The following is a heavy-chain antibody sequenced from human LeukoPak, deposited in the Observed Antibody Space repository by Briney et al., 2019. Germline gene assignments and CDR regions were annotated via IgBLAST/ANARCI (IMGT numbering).Heavy chain of an antibody. J-gene: IGHJ4*02. Sequence: GESLKISWKGSGYSLTSYWIGWVRQLPGKGMEWMGIIYPGDSDTRYSPSIQRQVTFSADKSIITAYLQWSSLKASDTAMYYCARQTTQMDIVVVPAAWDYWGQGTLVSVSS. D-gene: IGHD2-2*03. CDR2: IYPGDSDT. V-gene: IGHV5-51*01. CDR3: ARQTTQMDIVVVPAAWDY. CDR1: GYSLTSYW.